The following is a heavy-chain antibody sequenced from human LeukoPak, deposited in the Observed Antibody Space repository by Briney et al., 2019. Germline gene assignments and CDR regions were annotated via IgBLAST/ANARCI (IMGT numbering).Heavy chain of an antibody. CDR2: IYSGGST. D-gene: IGHD3-10*01. J-gene: IGHJ6*03. CDR1: GFTVSKNY. V-gene: IGHV3-66*01. Sequence: HPGGSLRLSCAASGFTVSKNYMSWVRQAPGKGLEWVSVIYSGGSTYYADSVKGRFTISRDNSKNTLYLQMNSLRAEDTAVYYCARVWYGSGSLYYYYYYMDVWGKGTTVTISS. CDR3: ARVWYGSGSLYYYYYYMDV.